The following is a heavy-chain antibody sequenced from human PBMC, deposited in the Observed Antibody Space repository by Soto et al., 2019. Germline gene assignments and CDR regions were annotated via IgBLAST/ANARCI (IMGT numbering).Heavy chain of an antibody. CDR3: AKDRSYSNSYLFDN. Sequence: EVQLVESGGGLVQPGRSLRLSCAASGFIFDDYAMYWVRQAPGKGLEWVSGINWNSGRIGYADSVKGQFTISRDNAKNSLYLEMNSLRAEDTALYYCAKDRSYSNSYLFDNWGQGTLVTVSS. D-gene: IGHD6-6*01. CDR1: GFIFDDYA. CDR2: INWNSGRI. J-gene: IGHJ4*02. V-gene: IGHV3-9*01.